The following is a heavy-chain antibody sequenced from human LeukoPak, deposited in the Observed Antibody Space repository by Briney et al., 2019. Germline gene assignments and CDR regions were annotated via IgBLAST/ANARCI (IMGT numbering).Heavy chain of an antibody. J-gene: IGHJ4*02. CDR2: ISAYNGNT. D-gene: IGHD2-21*02. CDR1: GYTFTSYG. V-gene: IGHV1-18*01. Sequence: ASVKVSCKASGYTFTSYGISWVRQAPGQGLEWMGWISAYNGNTNYAQKLQGRVTMTTDTSTSTVYMELRSLRSDDTAVYYCARALDCGGDCYSYFDYWGQGTLVTVSS. CDR3: ARALDCGGDCYSYFDY.